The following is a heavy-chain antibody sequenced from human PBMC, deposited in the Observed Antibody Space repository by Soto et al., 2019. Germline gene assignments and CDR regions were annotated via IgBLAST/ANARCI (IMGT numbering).Heavy chain of an antibody. V-gene: IGHV4-31*03. CDR2: IYYSGST. J-gene: IGHJ5*02. D-gene: IGHD6-13*01. CDR1: GGSISSGGYY. CDR3: AREGQAAAGAYNWFDP. Sequence: PSETLSLTCTVSGGSISSGGYYWSWIRQHPGKGLEWIGYIYYSGSTYYNPSLKGRVTISVDTSKNQFSLKLSSVTAADTAVYYCAREGQAAAGAYNWFDPWGQGTLVTVS.